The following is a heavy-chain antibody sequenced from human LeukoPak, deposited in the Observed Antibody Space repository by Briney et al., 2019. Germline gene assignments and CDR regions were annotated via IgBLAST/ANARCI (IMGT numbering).Heavy chain of an antibody. V-gene: IGHV3-30*18. CDR2: ISYDVSNK. CDR1: GFTFSSYG. CDR3: AKDPRAYSGSYFAWLKY. Sequence: GGSLRLSCAASGFTFSSYGMHWVRQAPGKGLEWVAVISYDVSNKYYADSVKGRFTITRDNYKHTLYLQMNSLRAEDTAVYYCAKDPRAYSGSYFAWLKYWVQGTLVTVSS. D-gene: IGHD1-26*01. J-gene: IGHJ4*02.